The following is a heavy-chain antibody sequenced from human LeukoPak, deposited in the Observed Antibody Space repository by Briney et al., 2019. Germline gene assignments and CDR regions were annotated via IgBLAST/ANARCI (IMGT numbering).Heavy chain of an antibody. CDR2: IYYSGST. Sequence: SETLSLTCTVSGGSISNYYWSWIRQPPGKGLEWIGYIYYSGSTNYNPSLKSRVTISVDTSKNQFSLKLSSVTAADTAVYYCARDLTYDSSGYYYPWGQGTLVTVSS. J-gene: IGHJ1*01. D-gene: IGHD3-22*01. CDR1: GGSISNYY. V-gene: IGHV4-59*01. CDR3: ARDLTYDSSGYYYP.